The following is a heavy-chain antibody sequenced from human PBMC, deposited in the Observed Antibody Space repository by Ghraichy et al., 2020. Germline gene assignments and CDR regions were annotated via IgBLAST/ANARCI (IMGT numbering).Heavy chain of an antibody. CDR3: ASLTTVTTFPWYFDL. D-gene: IGHD4-17*01. J-gene: IGHJ2*01. CDR1: GFSFSDYS. CDR2: ISPSSSSI. Sequence: GESLNISCAASGFSFSDYSMNWVRQAPGKGLEWVSYISPSSSSIYYADSVKGRFTISRDNAKNSLYLQMNSLRDEDTAVYSCASLTTVTTFPWYFDLWGRGTLVTVSS. V-gene: IGHV3-48*02.